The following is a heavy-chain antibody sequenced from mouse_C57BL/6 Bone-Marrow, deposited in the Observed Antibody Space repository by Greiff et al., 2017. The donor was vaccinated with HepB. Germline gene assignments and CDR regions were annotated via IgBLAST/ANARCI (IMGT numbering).Heavy chain of an antibody. V-gene: IGHV1-15*01. CDR2: IDPETGGT. CDR3: TRGYDGYYVGGYYAMDY. Sequence: QVQLQQSGAELVRPGASVTLSCKASGYTFTDYEMHWVKQTPVHGLEWIGAIDPETGGTAYNQKFKGKAILTADKSSSTAYMELRSLTSEDSAVYYGTRGYDGYYVGGYYAMDYWGQGTSVTVSS. CDR1: GYTFTDYE. D-gene: IGHD2-3*01. J-gene: IGHJ4*01.